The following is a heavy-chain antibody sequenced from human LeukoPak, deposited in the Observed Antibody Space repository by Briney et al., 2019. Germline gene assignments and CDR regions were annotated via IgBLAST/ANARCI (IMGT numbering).Heavy chain of an antibody. CDR1: GFTFRNYC. CDR2: IKQDESEK. V-gene: IGHV3-7*01. J-gene: IGHJ4*02. D-gene: IGHD3-22*01. CDR3: ARVYYQDSGTSYRHLDY. Sequence: QPGGSLRLSCAASGFTFRNYCMTWVRQVPGKGLEWVASIKQDESEKYFLDSVKGRFTISRDNAENSLYLQMNSLRAEDTAVYYCARVYYQDSGTSYRHLDYWGQGTLVTVSS.